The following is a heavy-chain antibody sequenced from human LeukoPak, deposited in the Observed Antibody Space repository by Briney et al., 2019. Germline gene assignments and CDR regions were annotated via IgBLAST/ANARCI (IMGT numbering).Heavy chain of an antibody. CDR3: AKDNPIEKVPGLGPGS. V-gene: IGHV3-30*02. CDR2: IQSDGSDK. D-gene: IGHD2-2*01. Sequence: GGSLRLSCAASGYSFNTYGMHWVRQASGKGLEWVAFIQSDGSDKFYADSVKGRFTISRDSSKNTVYLQMNSLRAEDTAVYYCAKDNPIEKVPGLGPGSWGQGTLVTVSS. CDR1: GYSFNTYG. J-gene: IGHJ5*02.